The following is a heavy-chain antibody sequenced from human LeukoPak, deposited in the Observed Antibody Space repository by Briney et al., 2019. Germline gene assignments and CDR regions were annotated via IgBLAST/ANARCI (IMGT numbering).Heavy chain of an antibody. CDR2: ISGSGDST. V-gene: IGHV3-23*01. D-gene: IGHD2-2*01. Sequence: TGGSLRLSCAAAGFTFSSYAISWVSQAPGEGLEWVSVISGSGDSTLYADSVKGRFTISRDNSKNTLYLQMNRLRAEDTAVYYCAKDRYCSSTRCYGDFDYWGQGPLVTVSS. J-gene: IGHJ4*02. CDR1: GFTFSSYA. CDR3: AKDRYCSSTRCYGDFDY.